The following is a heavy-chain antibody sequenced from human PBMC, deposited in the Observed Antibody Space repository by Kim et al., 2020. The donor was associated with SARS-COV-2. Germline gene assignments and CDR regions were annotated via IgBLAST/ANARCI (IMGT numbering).Heavy chain of an antibody. Sequence: GESLKISCKGSGYSFTSYWIGWVRQMPGKGLEWMGIIYPGDSDTRYSPSFQGQVTISADKSISTAYLQWSSLKASDTAMYYCARLSGYSGYDYYSFFRRFNDYWGQGTLVTVSS. J-gene: IGHJ4*02. V-gene: IGHV5-51*01. CDR3: ARLSGYSGYDYYSFFRRFNDY. D-gene: IGHD5-12*01. CDR2: IYPGDSDT. CDR1: GYSFTSYW.